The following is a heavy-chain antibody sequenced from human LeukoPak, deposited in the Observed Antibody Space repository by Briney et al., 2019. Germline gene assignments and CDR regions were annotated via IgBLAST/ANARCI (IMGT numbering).Heavy chain of an antibody. J-gene: IGHJ4*02. CDR2: IKSKTDGGTT. CDR1: GFTFSNAW. CDR3: AKAPTAKYYYGSGSYYEDY. V-gene: IGHV3-15*01. D-gene: IGHD3-10*01. Sequence: GGSLRLSCAASGFTFSNAWMSWVRQAPGKGLEWVGRIKSKTDGGTTDYAAPVKGRFTISRDDSKNTLYLQMNSLKTEDTTVYYCAKAPTAKYYYGSGSYYEDYWGQGTLVTVSS.